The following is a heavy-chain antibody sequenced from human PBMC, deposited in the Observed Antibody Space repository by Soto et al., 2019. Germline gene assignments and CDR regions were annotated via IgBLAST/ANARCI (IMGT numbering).Heavy chain of an antibody. V-gene: IGHV3-23*01. CDR3: ARRGPGTYFDY. CDR1: GFTFSSYA. D-gene: IGHD6-13*01. CDR2: ISGSGGST. J-gene: IGHJ4*02. Sequence: SLRLSCAASGFTFSSYAMTWVRQAPGKGPEWVSAISGSGGSTYYADSVKGRFTISRDNSKNTLYLQMNSLRAEDTAVYYCARRGPGTYFDYWGQGTLVTVSS.